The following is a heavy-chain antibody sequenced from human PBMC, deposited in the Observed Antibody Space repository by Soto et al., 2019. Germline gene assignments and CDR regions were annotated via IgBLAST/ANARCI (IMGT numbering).Heavy chain of an antibody. D-gene: IGHD3-9*01. CDR3: ARGQPGLFSFDS. J-gene: IGHJ4*02. CDR2: IYHSGSS. CDR1: GGSVSSDFSS. Sequence: QLHLQESGSGLLKPPQTLSLTCGVSGGSVSSDFSSWIWIRQTSGKGLEWIGYIYHSGSSYFNPSLVSRGSISIDTSKNQFSLNLTSVTAADTAVYYCARGQPGLFSFDSWGQGILVTVSS. V-gene: IGHV4-30-2*01.